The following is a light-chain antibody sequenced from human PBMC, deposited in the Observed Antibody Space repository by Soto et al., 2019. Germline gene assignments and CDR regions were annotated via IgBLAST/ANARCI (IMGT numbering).Light chain of an antibody. CDR3: LQYGSSPLT. CDR2: GAS. V-gene: IGKV3-20*01. J-gene: IGKJ4*01. Sequence: EIVLTQSPGTLSLSPGERATLSCRASQSVSSSYLAWYQQKPGQAPRLLIYGASIRATGIPDRFSGSGSGTVFTLTISRLEPEDFAVYYCLQYGSSPLTFGGGTKVEIK. CDR1: QSVSSSY.